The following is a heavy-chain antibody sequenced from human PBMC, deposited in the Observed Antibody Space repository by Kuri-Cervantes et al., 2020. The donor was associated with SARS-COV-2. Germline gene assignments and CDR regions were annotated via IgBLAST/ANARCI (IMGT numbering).Heavy chain of an antibody. CDR1: GFTVSRNY. D-gene: IGHD4-11*01. CDR2: ISSSGSTI. J-gene: IGHJ6*03. Sequence: GESLKISCAASGFTVSRNYMNWVRQAPGKGLEWVSSISSSGSTIYYADSVKGRFTISRDNAKNSLYLQMNSLRAEDTAVYYCAREEGYSNKGGYYYYYYYMDVWGKGTTVTVSS. CDR3: AREEGYSNKGGYYYYYYYMDV. V-gene: IGHV3-69-1*02.